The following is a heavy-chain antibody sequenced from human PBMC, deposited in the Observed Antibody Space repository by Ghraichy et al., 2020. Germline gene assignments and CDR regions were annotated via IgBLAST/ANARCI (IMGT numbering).Heavy chain of an antibody. CDR3: AREEMATYYYCDY. D-gene: IGHD5-24*01. Sequence: SETLSLTCTVSGGSVNSGSYFWSWIRQPPGKGLEWIGYIYYSGSTNYNPSLKSRVTISVDTSKNQFSLKLRSVTAADTAVYYCAREEMATYYYCDYWGQGTLVTVSS. CDR2: IYYSGST. J-gene: IGHJ4*02. V-gene: IGHV4-61*01. CDR1: GGSVNSGSYF.